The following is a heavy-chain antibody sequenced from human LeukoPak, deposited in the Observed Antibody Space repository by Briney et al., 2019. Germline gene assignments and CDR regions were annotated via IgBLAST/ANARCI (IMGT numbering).Heavy chain of an antibody. D-gene: IGHD3-16*02. CDR2: ISYDGSNK. CDR1: GFTFSSYG. J-gene: IGHJ4*02. CDR3: AKDRGRLGELSSY. Sequence: SGGSLRLSCAASGFTFSSYGMHWVRQAPGKGLEWVAVISYDGSNKYYADSVKGRFTISRDNSKNTLYLQMNSLRAEDTAVYYCAKDRGRLGELSSYWGQGTLVTVSS. V-gene: IGHV3-30*18.